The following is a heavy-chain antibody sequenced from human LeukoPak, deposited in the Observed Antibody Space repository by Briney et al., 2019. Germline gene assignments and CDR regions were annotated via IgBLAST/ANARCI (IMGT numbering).Heavy chain of an antibody. J-gene: IGHJ6*02. D-gene: IGHD3-9*01. CDR1: GFTFSSYA. CDR3: VKGMEDYDILTGVLDV. V-gene: IGHV3-64D*06. CDR2: ISSNGGST. Sequence: GGSLRLSCSASGFTFSSYAMHWVRQAPGKGLEYVSAISSNGGSTYYADSVKGGLTISRDNSKNTLYLQVSSLRAEDTAVYYCVKGMEDYDILTGVLDVWGQGTTVTVSS.